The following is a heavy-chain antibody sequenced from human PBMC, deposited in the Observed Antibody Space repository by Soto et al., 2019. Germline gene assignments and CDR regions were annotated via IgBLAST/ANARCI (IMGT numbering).Heavy chain of an antibody. CDR1: GXSISSRGYY. Sequence: LSLTFTVSGXSISSRGYYWSWIRQHPGKGLEWIGYIYYSGSTYYNPSLKSRVTISVDTSKNQFSLKLSSVTAADTAVYYCARDDYYDSSGYCPFGYWGQGTLVTVSS. CDR3: ARDDYYDSSGYCPFGY. J-gene: IGHJ4*02. V-gene: IGHV4-31*03. CDR2: IYYSGST. D-gene: IGHD3-22*01.